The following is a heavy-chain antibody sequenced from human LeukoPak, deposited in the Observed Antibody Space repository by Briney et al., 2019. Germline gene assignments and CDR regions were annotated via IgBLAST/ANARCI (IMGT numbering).Heavy chain of an antibody. Sequence: SETLSLTCTVSGGSVSSGSYYWSWIRQPPGKGLEWIGYIDYSGSTNYNPSLKSRVTISVDTSKNQFSLKLSSVTAADTAVYYCARGGLHVLLTYYYYYGMDVWGQGTTVTVS. D-gene: IGHD3-9*01. CDR2: IDYSGST. CDR3: ARGGLHVLLTYYYYYGMDV. V-gene: IGHV4-61*01. CDR1: GGSVSSGSYY. J-gene: IGHJ6*02.